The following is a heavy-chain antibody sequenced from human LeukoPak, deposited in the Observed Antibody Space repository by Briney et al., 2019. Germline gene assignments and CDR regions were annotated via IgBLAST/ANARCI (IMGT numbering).Heavy chain of an antibody. CDR2: IIPIFGTA. CDR3: ARSRYQLLLYFYYYYMDV. CDR1: GGTFSSYA. D-gene: IGHD2-2*01. V-gene: IGHV1-69*05. J-gene: IGHJ6*03. Sequence: ASVKVSCKVSGGTFSSYAISWVRQAPGQGLEWMGGIIPIFGTANYAQKFQGRVTITTDESTSTAYMELSSLRSEDTAVYYCARSRYQLLLYFYYYYMDVWGKGTTVTVSS.